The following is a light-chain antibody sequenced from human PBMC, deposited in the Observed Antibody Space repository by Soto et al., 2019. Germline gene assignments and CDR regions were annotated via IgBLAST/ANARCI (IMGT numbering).Light chain of an antibody. J-gene: IGLJ1*01. CDR2: DVS. CDR1: SSDVGGYNY. Sequence: TQPAPVSGAPGQSIAISCTGTSSDVGGYNYVSWYQQHPGKAPKLMIYDVSNRPSGVSDRFSGSKSGNTASLTISGLQAEDEADYYCTSYTSSSTYVFGTGTKVTVL. V-gene: IGLV2-14*01. CDR3: TSYTSSSTYV.